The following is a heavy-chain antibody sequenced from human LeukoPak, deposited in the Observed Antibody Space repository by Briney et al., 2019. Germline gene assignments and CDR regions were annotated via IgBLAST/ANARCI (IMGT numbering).Heavy chain of an antibody. D-gene: IGHD7-27*01. CDR1: GFTLSTYD. CDR3: ARTSLAGTYYFDY. V-gene: IGHV3-13*01. Sequence: QPGGSLRLSCAASGFTLSTYDMHWVRQPTGEGLEWVSIIYRAGDTYYSGSVKGRFTISRDNAKNSLYLQMNSLRAEDTAVYYCARTSLAGTYYFDYWGQGTLVTVSS. CDR2: IYRAGDT. J-gene: IGHJ4*02.